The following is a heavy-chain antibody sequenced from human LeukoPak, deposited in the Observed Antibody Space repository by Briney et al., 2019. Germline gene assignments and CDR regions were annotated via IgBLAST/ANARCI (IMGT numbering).Heavy chain of an antibody. CDR3: ARGEEWEPQEGHFQH. J-gene: IGHJ1*01. Sequence: PSETLSLTCTVSGGSISSYYWSWIRQPPGKGLEWIGYIYYSGSTNYNPSLKSRVTISVDTSKNQFSLKLSSVTAADTVVYYCARGEEWEPQEGHFQHWGQGTLVTVSS. V-gene: IGHV4-59*01. CDR1: GGSISSYY. CDR2: IYYSGST. D-gene: IGHD1-26*01.